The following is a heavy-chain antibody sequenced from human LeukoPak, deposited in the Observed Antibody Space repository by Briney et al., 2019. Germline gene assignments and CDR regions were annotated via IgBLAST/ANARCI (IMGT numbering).Heavy chain of an antibody. CDR3: ARVAAGIGFFQH. J-gene: IGHJ1*01. CDR1: GVSISSGDYY. D-gene: IGHD6-13*01. CDR2: IYYSGST. Sequence: SQTLSLTCTVSGVSISSGDYYWSWLRQPPGKDLECIGYIYYSGSTYYNPSLKRRVTITVDTSKNQFSLKLSSVTAADTAVYYCARVAAGIGFFQHWGQGTLVTVSS. V-gene: IGHV4-30-4*01.